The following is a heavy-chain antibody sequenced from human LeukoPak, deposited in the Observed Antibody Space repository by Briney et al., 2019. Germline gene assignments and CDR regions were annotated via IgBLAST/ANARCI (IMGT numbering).Heavy chain of an antibody. J-gene: IGHJ4*02. V-gene: IGHV3-11*06. CDR2: ISSSSSYI. D-gene: IGHD5-12*01. CDR3: ARRGVVASFDY. Sequence: GGSLRLSCAASGFTFSDYYMSWIRQAPGKGLEWVSSISSSSSYIYYADSVKGRFTISRDNAKNSLYLQMNSLRAEDTAVYYCARRGVVASFDYWGQGTLVTVSS. CDR1: GFTFSDYY.